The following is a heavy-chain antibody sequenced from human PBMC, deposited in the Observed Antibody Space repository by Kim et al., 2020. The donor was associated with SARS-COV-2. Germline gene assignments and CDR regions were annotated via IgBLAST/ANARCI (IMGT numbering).Heavy chain of an antibody. CDR2: TYYRSKWYN. D-gene: IGHD3-22*01. Sequence: SQTLSLTCAISGDSVSSNSAAWNWIRQSPSIGLEWLGRTYYRSKWYNDYAVSVKSRITINPDTSKNQFSLQLNSVTPEDTAVYYCARDGLTDYDSSGYNLDYWGQGTLVTVSS. V-gene: IGHV6-1*01. J-gene: IGHJ4*02. CDR1: GDSVSSNSAA. CDR3: ARDGLTDYDSSGYNLDY.